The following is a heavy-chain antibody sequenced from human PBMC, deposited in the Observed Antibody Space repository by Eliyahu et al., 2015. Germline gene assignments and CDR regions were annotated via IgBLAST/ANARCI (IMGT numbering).Heavy chain of an antibody. CDR2: ISSSSSYI. V-gene: IGHV3-21*01. J-gene: IGHJ5*02. Sequence: EVQLVESGGGLVKPGGSLRLSCAASGXXFXSYSMNWVRQAPGKGLEWVSSISSSSSYIYYADSVKGRFTISRDNAKNSLYLQMNSLRAEDTAVYYCARTRVAWPPNWFDPWGQGTLVTVSS. CDR3: ARTRVAWPPNWFDP. CDR1: GXXFXSYS.